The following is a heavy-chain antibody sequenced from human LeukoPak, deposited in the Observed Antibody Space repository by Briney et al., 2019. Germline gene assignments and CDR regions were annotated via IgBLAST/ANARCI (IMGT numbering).Heavy chain of an antibody. CDR1: GYSFISYY. J-gene: IGHJ1*01. CDR3: ARADYHDTGDYSYVEYFQH. CDR2: INPSGGFT. V-gene: IGHV1-46*01. Sequence: ASVKVSCKASGYSFISYYVQWVRQAPGQGLEWMGVINPSGGFTKYAQKFQGRLTMTGDTSTSTVNMDLTSLTYEDTAVYYCARADYHDTGDYSYVEYFQHWGQGTLVTVSS. D-gene: IGHD3-22*01.